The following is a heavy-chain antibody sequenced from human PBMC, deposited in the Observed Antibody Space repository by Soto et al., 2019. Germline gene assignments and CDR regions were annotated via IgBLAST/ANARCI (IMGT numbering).Heavy chain of an antibody. Sequence: EVQLLESGGGLVQPGGSPRLSCAASGFTFSNYGMTWVRQAPGKGLEWVSVISATGGSTYNADFVKGRCTISRDNSKHTLNLPMNSLRVDATAVYYCAKGPIVGVNAWRCDLWGRGTLVTVSS. CDR3: AKGPIVGVNAWRCDL. V-gene: IGHV3-23*01. J-gene: IGHJ2*01. CDR1: GFTFSNYG. D-gene: IGHD1-26*01. CDR2: ISATGGST.